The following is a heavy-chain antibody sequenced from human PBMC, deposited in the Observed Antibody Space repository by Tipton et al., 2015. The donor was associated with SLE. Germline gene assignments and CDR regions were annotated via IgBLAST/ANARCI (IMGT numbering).Heavy chain of an antibody. D-gene: IGHD3-22*01. CDR1: GDSISGHY. Sequence: TLSLTCTVSGDSISGHYWSWVRQPPGKGLEWIGYIYTSGSTNYNPSLKSRVTISVDTSKNQFSLKLSSVTAADTAVYYCAREPYYYDSSGYYVSWFDPWGQGTLVTVSS. J-gene: IGHJ5*02. CDR2: IYTSGST. V-gene: IGHV4-4*08. CDR3: AREPYYYDSSGYYVSWFDP.